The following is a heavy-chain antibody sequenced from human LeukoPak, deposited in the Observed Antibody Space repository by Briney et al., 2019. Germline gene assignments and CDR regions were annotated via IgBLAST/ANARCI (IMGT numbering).Heavy chain of an antibody. CDR1: GFTFSSYA. CDR2: ISGSGGST. D-gene: IGHD5-18*01. V-gene: IGHV3-23*01. J-gene: IGHJ5*02. CDR3: AKDGRLRGYSP. Sequence: GGSLRLSCAASGFTFSSYAMSWVLQAPGKGLEWVSAISGSGGSTYYADSVKGRFTISRDNSKNTLYLQMNSLRAEDTAVYYCAKDGRLRGYSPWGQGTLVTVSS.